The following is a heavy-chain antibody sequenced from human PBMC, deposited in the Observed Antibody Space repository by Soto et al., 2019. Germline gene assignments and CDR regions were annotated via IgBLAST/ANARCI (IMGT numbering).Heavy chain of an antibody. Sequence: HPGGSLRLSCAASGFTFSSYAMHWVRQAPGKGLEWVAVISYDGSNKYYADSVKGRFTISRDNSKNTLYLQMNSLRAEDTAVYYCARDGPTVRAFDIWGQGTMVTVSS. CDR2: ISYDGSNK. V-gene: IGHV3-30-3*01. CDR1: GFTFSSYA. J-gene: IGHJ3*02. CDR3: ARDGPTVRAFDI. D-gene: IGHD4-4*01.